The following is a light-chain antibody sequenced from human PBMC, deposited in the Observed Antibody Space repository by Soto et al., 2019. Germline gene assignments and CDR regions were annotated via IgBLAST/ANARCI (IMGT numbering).Light chain of an antibody. J-gene: IGLJ3*02. Sequence: QAVVTQPASVSGAPGQRVTISCTGSSSNIGAVYDVHWYQQLPGTAPKLLIYRSSNRPSGVPDRFSGSKSGTSAYLAITGLQAGDEADYYCQSYDSSLSVWVFGGGTKVTVL. V-gene: IGLV1-40*01. CDR3: QSYDSSLSVWV. CDR1: SSNIGAVYD. CDR2: RSS.